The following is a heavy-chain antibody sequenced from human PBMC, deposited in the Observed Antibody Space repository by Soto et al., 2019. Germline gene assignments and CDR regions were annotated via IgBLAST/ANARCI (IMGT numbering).Heavy chain of an antibody. CDR1: GYTFTSYG. CDR2: ISAYNGNT. V-gene: IGHV1-18*01. CDR3: ARDLRDCSGGSCRHWYFDL. D-gene: IGHD2-15*01. Sequence: QVQLVQSGAEVKKPGASVKVSCKASGYTFTSYGISWVRQAPGQGLEWMGWISAYNGNTNYVQKLQGRVTMTTDTSTSTAYMELRSLRSDDTAVYYCARDLRDCSGGSCRHWYFDLWGRGTLVTVSS. J-gene: IGHJ2*01.